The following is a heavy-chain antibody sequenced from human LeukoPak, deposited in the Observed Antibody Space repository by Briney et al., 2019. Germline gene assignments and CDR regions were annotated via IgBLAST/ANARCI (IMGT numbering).Heavy chain of an antibody. CDR3: ARGGYCGGDCYFDAFDI. CDR1: GGSFSGYY. Sequence: PSETLSLTCAVYGGSFSGYYWSWIRQSPGKGLEWIGEINHSGSTNYNPSLKSRVTISVDTSKNQFSLKVSSVTAADTAVYYCARGGYCGGDCYFDAFDIWGQGTMVTVSS. J-gene: IGHJ3*02. V-gene: IGHV4-34*01. D-gene: IGHD2-21*02. CDR2: INHSGST.